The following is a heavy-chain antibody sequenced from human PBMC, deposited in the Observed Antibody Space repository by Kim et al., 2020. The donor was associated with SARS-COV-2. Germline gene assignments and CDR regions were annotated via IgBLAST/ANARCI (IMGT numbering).Heavy chain of an antibody. V-gene: IGHV4-61*01. CDR1: GGSVSSGSYY. CDR3: AREGHDYGDSQGWY. CDR2: IYYSGST. J-gene: IGHJ4*02. D-gene: IGHD4-17*01. Sequence: SETLSLTCTVSGGSVSSGSYYWSWIRQPPGKGLEWIGYIYYSGSTNYNPSLKSRVTISVDTSKNQFSLKLSSVTAADTAVYYCAREGHDYGDSQGWYWGQGTLVTVSS.